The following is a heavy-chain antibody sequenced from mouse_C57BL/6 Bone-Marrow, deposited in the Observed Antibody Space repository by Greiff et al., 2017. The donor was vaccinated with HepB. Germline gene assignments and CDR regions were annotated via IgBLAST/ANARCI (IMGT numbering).Heavy chain of an antibody. CDR1: GYTFTDYE. Sequence: QVQLQQSGAELVRPGASVTLSCKASGYTFTDYEMHWVKQTPVHGLEWIGAIDPETGGTAYNQKFKGKAILTADKSSSTAYMELRSLTSEDSAVYYCTRRWLRPYYFDYWGQGTTLTVSS. D-gene: IGHD2-2*01. J-gene: IGHJ2*01. CDR3: TRRWLRPYYFDY. V-gene: IGHV1-15*01. CDR2: IDPETGGT.